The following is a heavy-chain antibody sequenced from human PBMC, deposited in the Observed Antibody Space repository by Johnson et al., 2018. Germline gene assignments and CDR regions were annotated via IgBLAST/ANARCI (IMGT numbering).Heavy chain of an antibody. D-gene: IGHD3-9*01. J-gene: IGHJ3*02. CDR3: AKVALRYFDWLHAAFDI. CDR1: GFTFRSYA. Sequence: QVQLVESGGGVVQPGRSLRLSCAASGFTFRSYAMHWVRQAPGKGLEWVAVISYDGRNKYYADSVKGRFTISRDNSKNTLYMKMNSLRVEDTVVYYCAKVALRYFDWLHAAFDIWGQGTMVTVSS. V-gene: IGHV3-30*18. CDR2: ISYDGRNK.